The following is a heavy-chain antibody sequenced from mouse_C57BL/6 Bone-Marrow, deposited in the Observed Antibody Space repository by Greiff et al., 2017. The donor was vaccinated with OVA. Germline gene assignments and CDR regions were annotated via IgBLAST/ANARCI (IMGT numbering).Heavy chain of an antibody. CDR3: ARACDYDVGDCVDD. Sequence: QVQLQQPGAELVKPGASVKLSCKASGYTFTSYWMPWVKQRPGQGLEWIGMIHPNSGSTNYNEKFKSKATLTVDKSSSTAYMQLSSLTSEDSAVYYCARACDYDVGDCVDDWGQGTTLTVSS. V-gene: IGHV1-64*01. CDR2: IHPNSGST. CDR1: GYTFTSYW. D-gene: IGHD2-4*01. J-gene: IGHJ2*01.